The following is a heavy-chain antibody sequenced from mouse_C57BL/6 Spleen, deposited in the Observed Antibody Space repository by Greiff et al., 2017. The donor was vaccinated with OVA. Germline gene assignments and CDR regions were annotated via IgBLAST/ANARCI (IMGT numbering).Heavy chain of an antibody. D-gene: IGHD2-12*01. Sequence: QVQLQQPGAELVKPGASVKLSCKASGYTFTSYWMHWVKQRPGRGLEWIGRLDPYGGGTKYNEQFKSKATLTVDKPSITAYMQRSSLTSEDAAVYYCASPYDSWIAYWGQGTLVTVSA. CDR1: GYTFTSYW. J-gene: IGHJ3*01. CDR3: ASPYDSWIAY. CDR2: LDPYGGGT. V-gene: IGHV1-72*01.